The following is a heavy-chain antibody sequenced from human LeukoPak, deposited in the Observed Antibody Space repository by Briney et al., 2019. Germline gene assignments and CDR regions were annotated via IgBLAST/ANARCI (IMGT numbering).Heavy chain of an antibody. J-gene: IGHJ2*01. CDR3: ARVGAAMVRGVFSNTYSYFDL. Sequence: GGSLRLSCAASGFTFSSYSMNWVRQAPGKGLEWVSSISSSSSYIYYADSVKGRFTISRDNAKNSLYLQMNSLRADDTAVYYCARVGAAMVRGVFSNTYSYFDLWGRGTLVTVSS. D-gene: IGHD3-10*01. CDR2: ISSSSSYI. V-gene: IGHV3-21*01. CDR1: GFTFSSYS.